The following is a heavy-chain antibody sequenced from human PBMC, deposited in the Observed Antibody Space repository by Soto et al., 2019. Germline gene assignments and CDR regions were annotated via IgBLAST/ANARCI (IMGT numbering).Heavy chain of an antibody. CDR2: INSDGSST. CDR1: GFTFSSYW. V-gene: IGHV3-74*01. Sequence: EVQLVESGGGLVQPGGSLRLSRAASGFTFSSYWMHWVRQAPGKGLVWVSRINSDGSSTSYADSVKGRFTISRDNAKNTLYLQMNSLRAEDTAVYYCARDPRRGYSGWGNWFDPWGQGTLVTVSS. J-gene: IGHJ5*02. D-gene: IGHD5-12*01. CDR3: ARDPRRGYSGWGNWFDP.